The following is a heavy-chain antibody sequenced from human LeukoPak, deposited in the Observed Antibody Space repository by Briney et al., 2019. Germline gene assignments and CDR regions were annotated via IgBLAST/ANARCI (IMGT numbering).Heavy chain of an antibody. CDR3: ARDREAAAGDYFDY. J-gene: IGHJ4*02. Sequence: PSETLSLTCTVSGGSISSYHWSWIRQPPGKGLEWIGYIYYSGSTNYNPSLKSRVTISVDTSKNQFSLKLSSVTAADTAVYYCARDREAAAGDYFDYWGQGTLVTVSS. CDR2: IYYSGST. V-gene: IGHV4-59*01. CDR1: GGSISSYH. D-gene: IGHD6-13*01.